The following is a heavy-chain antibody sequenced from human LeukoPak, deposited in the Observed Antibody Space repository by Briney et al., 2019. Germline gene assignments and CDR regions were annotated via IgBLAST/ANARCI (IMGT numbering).Heavy chain of an antibody. CDR3: AREGYTYGYLPWFDP. J-gene: IGHJ5*02. Sequence: SVKVSCKASGYTFTNYTLNWVRQAPGQGLEWMGGIIPIFGTANYAQKFQGRVTITADESTSTAYMELSSLRSEDTAVYYCAREGYTYGYLPWFDPWGQGTLVTVSS. D-gene: IGHD5-18*01. V-gene: IGHV1-69*13. CDR1: GYTFTNYT. CDR2: IIPIFGTA.